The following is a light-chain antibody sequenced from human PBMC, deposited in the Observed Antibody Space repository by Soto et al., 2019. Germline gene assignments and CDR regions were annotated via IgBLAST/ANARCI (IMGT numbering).Light chain of an antibody. V-gene: IGKV3-11*01. CDR1: QRISTY. CDR3: KQRSNWPFA. J-gene: IGKJ5*01. CDR2: DAS. Sequence: ESVLTQAPATLALSPGERATLSFRASQRISTYLTWFQQKPGQAPRRLIYDASNRATGIPARFSGSGSGTDFTLNISSLEPEDFAVYYCKQRSNWPFAFGQGTRLEIK.